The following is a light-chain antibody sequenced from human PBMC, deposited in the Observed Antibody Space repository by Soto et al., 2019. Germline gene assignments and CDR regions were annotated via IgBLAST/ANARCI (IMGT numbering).Light chain of an antibody. CDR2: EVT. J-gene: IGLJ1*01. CDR1: SSDVGGYNF. Sequence: QSALTQPPSASGSPGQSVTISCTGTSSDVGGYNFVSRYQHHPGKAPKLMIYEVTKRPSGVPDRFSGSKSGNTASLTVSGLQAEDEADYYCSSYADSNNYVFGTGTKVTVL. V-gene: IGLV2-8*01. CDR3: SSYADSNNYV.